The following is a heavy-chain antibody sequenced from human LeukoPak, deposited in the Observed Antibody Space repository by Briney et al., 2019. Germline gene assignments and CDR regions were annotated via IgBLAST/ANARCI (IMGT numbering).Heavy chain of an antibody. J-gene: IGHJ6*04. D-gene: IGHD2-2*02. CDR1: GYTPTELS. CDR2: FDPEDGET. Sequence: ASVKVSCKVSGYTPTELSMHWVRQAPGKGLEWMGGFDPEDGETIYAQKFQGRVTMTEDTSTDTAYMELSRLRSEDTAVYYCAGGCCSSTSCYTGMDVWGKGTTVTGSS. V-gene: IGHV1-24*01. CDR3: AGGCCSSTSCYTGMDV.